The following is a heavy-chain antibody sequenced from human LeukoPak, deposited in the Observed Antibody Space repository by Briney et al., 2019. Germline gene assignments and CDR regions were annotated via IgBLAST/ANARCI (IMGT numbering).Heavy chain of an antibody. CDR3: ARRPPALGAFDI. CDR1: GGSISSGTYY. V-gene: IGHV4-39*01. Sequence: SETLSLTCSVSGGSISSGTYYWGWIRQSPGKGLEWIGSIYSSGSTYYNPSLRSRVTISADTSKNQFSLQLSSVTAADTAIYYCARRPPALGAFDIWGHGTMVTVSS. CDR2: IYSSGST. J-gene: IGHJ3*02.